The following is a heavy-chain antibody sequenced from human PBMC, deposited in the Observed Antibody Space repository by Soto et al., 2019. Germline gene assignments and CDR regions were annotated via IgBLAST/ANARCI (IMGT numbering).Heavy chain of an antibody. J-gene: IGHJ6*03. CDR2: ISAYNGNT. CDR3: ARLNRGPVYYYYYMDV. Sequence: QVQLVQSGAEVKKPGASVKVSCKASGYTFTSYGISWVRQAPGQGLEWMGWISAYNGNTNYAQKLQGRVTMTTDTSTSTACMELRSLRSDDTAVYYCARLNRGPVYYYYYMDVWGKGTTVTVSS. CDR1: GYTFTSYG. D-gene: IGHD3-10*01. V-gene: IGHV1-18*01.